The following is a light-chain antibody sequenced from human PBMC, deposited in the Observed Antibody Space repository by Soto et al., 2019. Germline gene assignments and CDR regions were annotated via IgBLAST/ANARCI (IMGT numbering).Light chain of an antibody. V-gene: IGKV3-20*01. Sequence: IVLKQSPDTLSLSPGERATLSCRASQSVKNNYLAWYQQKPGQPPRFLIYDASSRATGIPDRVSGSGSGTDFTLTISRLEPEDFAVYYCQQYGSTPLPFGGGTKVDIK. CDR2: DAS. CDR1: QSVKNNY. CDR3: QQYGSTPLP. J-gene: IGKJ4*01.